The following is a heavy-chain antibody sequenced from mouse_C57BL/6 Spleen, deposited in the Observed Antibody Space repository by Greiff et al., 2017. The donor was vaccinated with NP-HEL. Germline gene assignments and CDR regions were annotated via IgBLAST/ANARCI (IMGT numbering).Heavy chain of an antibody. CDR2: LRYDGSN. D-gene: IGHD2-2*01. CDR1: GYSITSGYY. Sequence: EVQLQQSGPGLVKPSQSLSLTCSVTGYSITSGYYWNLIRQFPGNKLEWMGYLRYDGSNNYNPSLKNRISLTRDTSKNQFFLKLNSVTTEDTATYYCASMVTTGAWCAYWGQGTLVTVSA. CDR3: ASMVTTGAWCAY. J-gene: IGHJ3*01. V-gene: IGHV3-6*01.